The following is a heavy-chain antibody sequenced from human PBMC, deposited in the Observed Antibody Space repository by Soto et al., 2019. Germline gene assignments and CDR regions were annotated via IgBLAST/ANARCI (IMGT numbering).Heavy chain of an antibody. CDR3: ARRPSVPGDPFDY. CDR2: IYPSNSDT. D-gene: IGHD6-19*01. Sequence: HGESLKISCQGSGYSFSSYWIAWVRQMPGKGLEWMGIIYPSNSDTRYSPSFQGQVTISADTSLNTAYLQWTSLKASDTAMYYCARRPSVPGDPFDYWGHGTMVTVTS. CDR1: GYSFSSYW. V-gene: IGHV5-51*01. J-gene: IGHJ4*01.